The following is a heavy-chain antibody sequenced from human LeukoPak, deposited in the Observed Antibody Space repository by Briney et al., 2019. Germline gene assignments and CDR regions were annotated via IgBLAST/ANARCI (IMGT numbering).Heavy chain of an antibody. V-gene: IGHV1-2*02. J-gene: IGHJ4*02. CDR3: ASGAGVKSVHYNYRTTYSYYFGY. D-gene: IGHD3-22*01. CDR1: GHTFTGYY. CDR2: INPNSGDT. Sequence: ASVKVSCRASGHTFTGYYIHWVRQAPGQGLECMGWINPNSGDTSFAQKFQGRVTLTRDTSISTAYMELSSLNSEDTATYYCASGAGVKSVHYNYRTTYSYYFGYWGQGALVTVSS.